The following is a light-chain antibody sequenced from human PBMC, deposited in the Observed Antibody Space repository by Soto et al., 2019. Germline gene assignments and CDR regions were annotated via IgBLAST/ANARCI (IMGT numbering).Light chain of an antibody. V-gene: IGKV3-20*01. J-gene: IGKJ1*01. Sequence: EIVMTQSPGTLSLSPGERATLSCRASQSVNNNYLAWYQQKPGQAPRLLIYGASTRATGIPDRFSGSGSGKDFTLTISRLEPEDFAVYYCQQFGSSPGTFGPGTKVEIK. CDR2: GAS. CDR1: QSVNNNY. CDR3: QQFGSSPGT.